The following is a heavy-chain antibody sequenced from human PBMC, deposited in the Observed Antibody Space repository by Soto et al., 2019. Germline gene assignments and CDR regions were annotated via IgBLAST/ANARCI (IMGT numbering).Heavy chain of an antibody. Sequence: PGGSLRLSCAASGFTFSSYAMSWVRQAPGKGLEWVSAISGSGGSTYYADSVKGRFTISRDNSKNTLYLQMNSLRAEDTAVYYCAKPPDPGPGYCSGGSCYHDYWGQGTLVTVSS. D-gene: IGHD2-15*01. CDR3: AKPPDPGPGYCSGGSCYHDY. CDR1: GFTFSSYA. CDR2: ISGSGGST. V-gene: IGHV3-23*01. J-gene: IGHJ4*02.